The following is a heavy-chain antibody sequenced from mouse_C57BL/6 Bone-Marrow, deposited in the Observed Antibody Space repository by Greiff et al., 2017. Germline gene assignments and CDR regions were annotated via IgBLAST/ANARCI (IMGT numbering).Heavy chain of an antibody. J-gene: IGHJ2*01. CDR2: IDPSDSYT. CDR1: GYTFTSYW. Sequence: QVHVKQPGAELVMPGASVKLSCKASGYTFTSYWMHWVKQRPGQGLEWIGEIDPSDSYTNYNQKFKGKSTLTVDKSSSTAYMQLSSLTSEDSAVYYCAIIYYDYGYYFDYWGQGTTLTVSS. CDR3: AIIYYDYGYYFDY. V-gene: IGHV1-69*01. D-gene: IGHD2-4*01.